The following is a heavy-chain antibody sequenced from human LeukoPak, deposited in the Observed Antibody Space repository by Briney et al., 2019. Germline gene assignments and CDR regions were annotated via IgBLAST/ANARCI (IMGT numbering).Heavy chain of an antibody. J-gene: IGHJ4*02. Sequence: GGSLRLSCAASGFTFSSYEMNWVRQAPGKGLEWVSYISSSGSTIYYADSVKGRFTISRDNAKNSLYLQMNSLRAEDTAVYYCARHSGGWYGGIDYWGQGTLVTVSS. CDR2: ISSSGSTI. CDR3: ARHSGGWYGGIDY. V-gene: IGHV3-48*03. D-gene: IGHD6-19*01. CDR1: GFTFSSYE.